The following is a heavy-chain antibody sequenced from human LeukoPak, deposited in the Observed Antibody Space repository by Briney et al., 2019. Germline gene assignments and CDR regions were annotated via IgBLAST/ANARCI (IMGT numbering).Heavy chain of an antibody. D-gene: IGHD2-8*02. CDR3: AKDTGGGNSDYFDY. Sequence: PGGSLRLSCAASGFTFSSYGMHWVRQAPGKGLEWVAVIWYDGSNKYYADSVKGRFTISRDNSKNTLYLQMNSLRAEDTAVYYCAKDTGGGNSDYFDYWGQGTLVTVSS. V-gene: IGHV3-33*06. J-gene: IGHJ4*02. CDR2: IWYDGSNK. CDR1: GFTFSSYG.